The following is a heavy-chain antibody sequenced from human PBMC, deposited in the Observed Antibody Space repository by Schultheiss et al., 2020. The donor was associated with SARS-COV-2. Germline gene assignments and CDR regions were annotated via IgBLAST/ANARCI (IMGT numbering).Heavy chain of an antibody. CDR2: ISYDGSNK. V-gene: IGHV3-30*03. D-gene: IGHD6-13*01. J-gene: IGHJ3*02. CDR3: ARAVAGAFDI. CDR1: GFTFSSYG. Sequence: GGSLRLSCAASGFTFSSYGMHWVRQAPGKGLEWVAVISYDGSNKYYADSVKGRFTISRDNSKNTLYLQMNSLRAEDTAVYYCARAVAGAFDIWGQGTMVTVAS.